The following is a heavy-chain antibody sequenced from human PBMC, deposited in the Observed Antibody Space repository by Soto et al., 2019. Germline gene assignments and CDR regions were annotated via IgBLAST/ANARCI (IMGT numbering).Heavy chain of an antibody. V-gene: IGHV4-59*08. CDR2: TSNSAPT. CDR3: ARQFRDVYNAVEY. CDR1: GGSISSYH. Sequence: QVQLQESGPGLVKPSETLSLTCTVSGGSISSYHWSWIRQSPGKGLEWIGYTSNSAPTIYNPSLKGRATMSAYTSKNQFSRRLSSVTAADTAVYFCARQFRDVYNAVEYWGQGALVTVSS. D-gene: IGHD1-1*01. J-gene: IGHJ4*02.